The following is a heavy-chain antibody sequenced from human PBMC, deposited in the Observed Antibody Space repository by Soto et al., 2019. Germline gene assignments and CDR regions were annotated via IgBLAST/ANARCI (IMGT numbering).Heavy chain of an antibody. CDR3: ARGPGFPGLGIRSYYYYYGMDV. D-gene: IGHD2-21*01. V-gene: IGHV4-34*01. CDR1: GGSFSGYY. CDR2: INHSGST. J-gene: IGHJ6*02. Sequence: SETLSLTCAVYGGSFSGYYWSWIRQPPGKGLEWIGEINHSGSTNYNPSLKSRVTISVDTSKNLFSLKLSSVTAADTAVYYCARGPGFPGLGIRSYYYYYGMDVWGQGTTVTAP.